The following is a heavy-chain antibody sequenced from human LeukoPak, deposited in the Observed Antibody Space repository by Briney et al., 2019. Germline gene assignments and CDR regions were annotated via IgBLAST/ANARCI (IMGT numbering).Heavy chain of an antibody. J-gene: IGHJ6*02. CDR3: ASWFRYCSGGSCYNSMDV. CDR2: IIPIFGIA. D-gene: IGHD2-15*01. V-gene: IGHV1-69*04. CDR1: GGTFSSYA. Sequence: SVKVSCKASGGTFSSYAISWVRQAPGQGLEWMGRIIPIFGIANYAQKFQGRVTITADKSTSTAYMELSSLRSEDTAVYYCASWFRYCSGGSCYNSMDVWGQGTTVTVSS.